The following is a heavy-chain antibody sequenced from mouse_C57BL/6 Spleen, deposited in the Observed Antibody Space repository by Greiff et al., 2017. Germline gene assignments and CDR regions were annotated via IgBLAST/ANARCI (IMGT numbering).Heavy chain of an antibody. J-gene: IGHJ4*01. D-gene: IGHD1-1*01. CDR2: IYPSDSET. V-gene: IGHV1-61*01. CDR3: AESLDGNCPFVHMDY. Sequence: QVQLQQPGAELVRPGSSVKLSCKASGYTFTSYWMDWVKQRPGQGLEWIGNIYPSDSETHYNQKFKDKATLTVDKSSSTTYIQLSSLTSEDSAVYYCAESLDGNCPFVHMDYWGQGTSVTVSS. CDR1: GYTFTSYW.